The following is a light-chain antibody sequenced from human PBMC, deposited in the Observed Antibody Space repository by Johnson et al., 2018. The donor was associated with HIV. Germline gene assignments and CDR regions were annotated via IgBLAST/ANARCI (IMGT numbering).Light chain of an antibody. Sequence: QSVLTQPPSVSAAPGQKVTISCSGSSSNVGNNYVSWYQQLPGTAPTLLIYEKNKRPSGIPDRFSASKSGTSATLGITGLQTGDEADYYCGTWDSSLSVYVFGPGTKVTVL. CDR2: EKN. CDR1: SSNVGNNY. J-gene: IGLJ1*01. V-gene: IGLV1-51*02. CDR3: GTWDSSLSVYV.